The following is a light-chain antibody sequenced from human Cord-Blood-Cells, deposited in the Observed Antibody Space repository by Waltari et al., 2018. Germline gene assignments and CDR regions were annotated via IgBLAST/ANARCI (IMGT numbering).Light chain of an antibody. Sequence: QPVLTQPPSASASLGASVTLTCTLSSGYSNYKVDWYQQRPGKGPRFVMRVGTGGIVGSKGDGIPDRFSVLGSSLNRYLTIKNIQEEDVSVYHCVADHGSGSNFVLVFGGATKLTVL. CDR3: VADHGSGSNFVLV. CDR2: VGTGGIVG. J-gene: IGLJ2*01. CDR1: SGYSNYK. V-gene: IGLV9-49*01.